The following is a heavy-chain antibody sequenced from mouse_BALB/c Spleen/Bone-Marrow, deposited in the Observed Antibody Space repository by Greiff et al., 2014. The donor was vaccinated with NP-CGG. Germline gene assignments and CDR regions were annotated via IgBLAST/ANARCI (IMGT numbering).Heavy chain of an antibody. CDR2: IYPGNSDT. CDR3: TTLARNKFDY. D-gene: IGHD3-1*01. Sequence: VQLKESGTVLARPGAAVKMSCKASGYTFSNYWMHWVKQRPGQGLEWIGTIYPGNSDTTYNQKFKGKATPTAVTSTSTAYMELSSLTNEDSAVYYCTTLARNKFDYWGQGTTLTVSS. J-gene: IGHJ2*01. CDR1: GYTFSNYW. V-gene: IGHV1-5*01.